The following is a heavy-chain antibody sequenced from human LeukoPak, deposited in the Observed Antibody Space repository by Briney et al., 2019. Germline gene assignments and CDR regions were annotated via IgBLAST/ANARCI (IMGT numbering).Heavy chain of an antibody. CDR2: ISGGGENT. J-gene: IGHJ5*02. CDR1: GFTLNIYG. V-gene: IGHV3-23*01. CDR3: TKDVGPGYDWFDP. D-gene: IGHD1-1*01. Sequence: GGSLRLSCAASGFTLNIYGMSWARQAPGKGLEWVSTISGGGENTHYADSVKGRFTVSRDNSKNTMYLQMNNLRGDDTALYYCTKDVGPGYDWFDPWGQGTQVTVSS.